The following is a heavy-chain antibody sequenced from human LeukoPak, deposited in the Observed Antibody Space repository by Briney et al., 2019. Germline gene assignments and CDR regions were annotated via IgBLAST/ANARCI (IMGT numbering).Heavy chain of an antibody. Sequence: SQTLSLTCTVSGGSISSGSYYWRWIRQPAGKGLEWIGRIYTSGSTNYNPSLKSRVTMSVDTSKNQFSLKLSSVTAADTAVYYCAGYEVGGVLYAEYFQHWGQGTLVTVSS. V-gene: IGHV4-61*02. CDR2: IYTSGST. CDR1: GGSISSGSYY. D-gene: IGHD3-16*01. J-gene: IGHJ1*01. CDR3: AGYEVGGVLYAEYFQH.